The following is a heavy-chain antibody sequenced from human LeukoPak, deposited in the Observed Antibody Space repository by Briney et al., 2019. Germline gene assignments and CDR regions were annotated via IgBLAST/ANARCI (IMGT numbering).Heavy chain of an antibody. Sequence: GGSLRLSCAASGFTFSSYAMHWVRQAPGQGLEWGAVISYDGSNKYYADSAKGRFTISRDNCKNTLYLQMNSLRAEDTAVYYCARESLAYYYDSSGYSFDYWGQGTLVTVSS. CDR1: GFTFSSYA. D-gene: IGHD3-22*01. J-gene: IGHJ4*02. CDR3: ARESLAYYYDSSGYSFDY. CDR2: ISYDGSNK. V-gene: IGHV3-30-3*01.